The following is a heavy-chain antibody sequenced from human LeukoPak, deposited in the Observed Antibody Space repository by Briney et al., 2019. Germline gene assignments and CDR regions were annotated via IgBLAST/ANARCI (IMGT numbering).Heavy chain of an antibody. D-gene: IGHD5-18*01. CDR2: MNPNSGNT. V-gene: IGHV1-8*03. J-gene: IGHJ6*03. Sequence: ASVKVSCKASGYTFTSYDINWVRQATGQGREWMGWMNPNSGNTGYAQKFQGRVTITRNTSISTAYMELSSLRSEDTAVYYCARDNGGTAMAYYYYYYMDVWGKGTTVIISS. CDR3: ARDNGGTAMAYYYYYYMDV. CDR1: GYTFTSYD.